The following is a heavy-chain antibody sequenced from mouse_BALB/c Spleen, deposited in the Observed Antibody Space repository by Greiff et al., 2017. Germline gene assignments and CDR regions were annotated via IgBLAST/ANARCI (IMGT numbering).Heavy chain of an antibody. Sequence: EVKLVESGGGLVKPGGSLKLSCAASGFTFSDYYMYWVRQNPEKRLEWVATISDGGSYTYYPDSVKGRFTISRDNAKNNLYLQMSSLKSEDTAMYYCARGPYYGSSSAWFAYWGQGTLVTVSA. CDR2: ISDGGSYT. D-gene: IGHD1-1*01. CDR3: ARGPYYGSSSAWFAY. J-gene: IGHJ3*01. V-gene: IGHV5-4*02. CDR1: GFTFSDYY.